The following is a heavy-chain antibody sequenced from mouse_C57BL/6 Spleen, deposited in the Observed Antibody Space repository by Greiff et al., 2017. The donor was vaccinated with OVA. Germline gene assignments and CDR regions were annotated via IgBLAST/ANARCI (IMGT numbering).Heavy chain of an antibody. J-gene: IGHJ3*01. V-gene: IGHV1-26*01. CDR3: ASGGNWFAY. CDR1: GYTFTDYY. Sequence: EVKLQQSGPELVKPGASVKISCKASGYTFTDYYMNWVKQSHGKSLEWIGDINPNNGGTSYNQKFKGKATLTVDKSSSTAYMELRSLTSEDSAVYYCASGGNWFAYWGQGTLVTVSA. D-gene: IGHD2-1*01. CDR2: INPNNGGT.